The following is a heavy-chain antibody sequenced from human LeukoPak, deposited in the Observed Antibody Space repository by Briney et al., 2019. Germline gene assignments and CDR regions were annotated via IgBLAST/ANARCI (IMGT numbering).Heavy chain of an antibody. D-gene: IGHD6-19*01. J-gene: IGHJ4*02. V-gene: IGHV3-7*03. CDR1: GFPFSDYW. CDR3: ARHTSGQPFDY. Sequence: GGSLRLSCAASGFPFSDYWMNWVRQAPGNALEWVACIRKDGGETYYVDSVKGRFTISRDNAKNSLYLQMNSLRAEDTAVYYCARHTSGQPFDYWGQGTLVTVFS. CDR2: IRKDGGET.